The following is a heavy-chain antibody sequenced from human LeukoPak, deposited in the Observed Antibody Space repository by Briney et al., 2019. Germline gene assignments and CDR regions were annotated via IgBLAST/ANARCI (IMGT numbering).Heavy chain of an antibody. CDR3: ARDGYSYGFFDY. J-gene: IGHJ4*02. CDR2: IYYSGST. CDR1: GGFLISHY. D-gene: IGHD5-18*01. V-gene: IGHV4-59*11. Sequence: SETLSLTCTVSGGFLISHYWTWIRQPPGKGLEWIGYIYYSGSTNYNPSLKSRVTISVDTSKNQFSLKLSSVTAADAAVYYCARDGYSYGFFDYWGQGTLVTVSS.